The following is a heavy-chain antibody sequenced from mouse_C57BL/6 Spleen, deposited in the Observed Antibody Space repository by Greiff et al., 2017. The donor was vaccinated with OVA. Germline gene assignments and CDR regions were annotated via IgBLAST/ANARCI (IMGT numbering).Heavy chain of an antibody. Sequence: VQLQQSGPELVKPGASVKISCKASGYAFSSSWMNWVQQRPGKGLEWIGRIYPGDGDTNYNGKFKGKATLTADKSSSTAYMQLSSLTSEDSAVYFCARNDWDYAMDYWGQGTSVTVSS. J-gene: IGHJ4*01. CDR3: ARNDWDYAMDY. V-gene: IGHV1-82*01. CDR2: IYPGDGDT. CDR1: GYAFSSSW. D-gene: IGHD2-4*01.